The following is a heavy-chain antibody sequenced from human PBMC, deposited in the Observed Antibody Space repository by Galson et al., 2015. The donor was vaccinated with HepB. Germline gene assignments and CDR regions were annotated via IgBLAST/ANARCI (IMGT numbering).Heavy chain of an antibody. J-gene: IGHJ6*02. CDR2: ISSTSSTT. CDR3: ARGQQWLASYYYYGMDV. Sequence: SLRLSCAASGFTFSSYSMNWVRRAPGKGLEWVSYISSTSSTTDYADSVKGRFIISRDNAKNSLFLQMNTLRDEDTAVYYCARGQQWLASYYYYGMDVWGQGTKVTVSS. CDR1: GFTFSSYS. D-gene: IGHD6-19*01. V-gene: IGHV3-48*02.